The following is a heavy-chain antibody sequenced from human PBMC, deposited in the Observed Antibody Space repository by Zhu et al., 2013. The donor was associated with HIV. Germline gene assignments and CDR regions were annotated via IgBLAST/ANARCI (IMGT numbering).Heavy chain of an antibody. Sequence: QVQLVQSGAEVKKPGASVRVSCHGSGYTFAAYYIHWVRQAPGQGLEWMGYININSGETKYAQKFQGRVTMTRATSISTAYMELRRLESDDTAVYFCARRVWFGEFPAPYDVWGQGTLVTVSS. CDR1: GYTFAAYY. V-gene: IGHV1-2*02. CDR2: ININSGET. D-gene: IGHD3-10*01. CDR3: ARRVWFGEFPAPYDV. J-gene: IGHJ4*02.